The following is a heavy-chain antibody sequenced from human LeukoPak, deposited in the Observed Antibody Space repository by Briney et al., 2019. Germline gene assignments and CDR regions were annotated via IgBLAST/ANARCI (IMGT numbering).Heavy chain of an antibody. CDR3: ARVPPYYYGSGSYLPDAFDI. V-gene: IGHV4-30-4*08. CDR2: IYYSGST. Sequence: SETLSLTCTVSGGSISSGDYYWSWIRQPPGKGLEWIGYIYYSGSTYYNPSLKSRVTISVDASKNQFSLKLSSVTAADTAVYYCARVPPYYYGSGSYLPDAFDIWGQGTMVTVSS. J-gene: IGHJ3*02. CDR1: GGSISSGDYY. D-gene: IGHD3-10*01.